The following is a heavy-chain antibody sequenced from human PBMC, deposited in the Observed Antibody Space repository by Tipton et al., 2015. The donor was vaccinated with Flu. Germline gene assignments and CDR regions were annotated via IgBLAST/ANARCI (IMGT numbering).Heavy chain of an antibody. J-gene: IGHJ6*02. CDR2: ISSSGIPI. CDR3: ARDKTNILRYFEAGMDV. D-gene: IGHD3-9*01. CDR1: GFTLTDYY. Sequence: GSLRLSCAASGFTLTDYYMSWVRQAPGKGLEWVSLISSSGIPICYADSVKGRFTISRDGAESSLFLQMNSLRAEDTAVYYCARDKTNILRYFEAGMDVWGQGATVTVSS. V-gene: IGHV3-11*01.